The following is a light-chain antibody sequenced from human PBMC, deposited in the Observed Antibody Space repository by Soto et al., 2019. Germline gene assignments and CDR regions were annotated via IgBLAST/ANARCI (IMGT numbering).Light chain of an antibody. V-gene: IGKV3-15*01. Sequence: EIVMTQSPATLSVSPVEIATLSFMASLSVANSLAWHQQKPGQAPRLLIYGASTRATGIPARFSGSGSGTEFTLTISSLQSEDFAVYYCQQYNVWPRTFGQGTKVDIK. CDR2: GAS. CDR3: QQYNVWPRT. CDR1: LSVANS. J-gene: IGKJ1*01.